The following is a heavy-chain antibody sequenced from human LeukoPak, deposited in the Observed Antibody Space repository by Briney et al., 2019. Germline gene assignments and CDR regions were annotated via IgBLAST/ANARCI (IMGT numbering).Heavy chain of an antibody. CDR3: AKYYYDSSGYYYEGPVFDY. CDR2: ISGSGAST. Sequence: GGSLRLSCAASGFTFSSYAMSWVGQAPGKGLEWVSAISGSGASTYYADSVKGRFTISRDNSKNTLYLQMNSLRAEDTAVYYCAKYYYDSSGYYYEGPVFDYWGQATLVTVSS. J-gene: IGHJ4*02. V-gene: IGHV3-23*01. D-gene: IGHD3-22*01. CDR1: GFTFSSYA.